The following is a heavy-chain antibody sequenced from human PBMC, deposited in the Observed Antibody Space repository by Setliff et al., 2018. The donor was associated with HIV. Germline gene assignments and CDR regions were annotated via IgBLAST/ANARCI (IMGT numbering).Heavy chain of an antibody. CDR1: GDTFSTYA. CDR3: AREPVSDNSATPYYFEY. J-gene: IGHJ4*02. CDR2: IIPIFGTA. V-gene: IGHV1-69*05. Sequence: SVKVSCKASGDTFSTYAISWVRQAPGQGLEWMGGIIPIFGTANYDQRFQGRVTINTDETTSTAYMELSSLRSEDTAVYFCAREPVSDNSATPYYFEYWGQGTLVTVSS. D-gene: IGHD2-21*01.